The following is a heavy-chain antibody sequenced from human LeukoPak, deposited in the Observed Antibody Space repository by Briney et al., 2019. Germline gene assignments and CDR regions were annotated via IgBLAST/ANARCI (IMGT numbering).Heavy chain of an antibody. CDR1: GGTFTSYA. CDR3: ARGPSDQYYYMDV. Sequence: SVKVSCKASGGTFTSYAISWVRQAPGQGLQWRGRIIPIFGTANYAQKFQGRVTITTDESTSTAYMELSSLRSEDTAVYYCARGPSDQYYYMDVWGKGTTVTVSS. D-gene: IGHD2-21*02. CDR2: IIPIFGTA. J-gene: IGHJ6*03. V-gene: IGHV1-69*05.